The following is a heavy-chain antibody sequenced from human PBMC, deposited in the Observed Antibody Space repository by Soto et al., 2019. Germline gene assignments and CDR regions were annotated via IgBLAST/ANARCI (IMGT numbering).Heavy chain of an antibody. V-gene: IGHV3-23*01. J-gene: IGHJ4*02. CDR1: GFTFANHA. Sequence: DVQLLESGGGLVQPGGSLRLSCAASGFTFANHAMYWVRQAPGKGLEWVSSTRPGGDSTDYADSVKGRFTISRDNSKSTMCLQLNSLGVEATALYYCAIARGSTYGFFDYWGRGTLVTVSS. CDR2: TRPGGDST. D-gene: IGHD5-18*01. CDR3: AIARGSTYGFFDY.